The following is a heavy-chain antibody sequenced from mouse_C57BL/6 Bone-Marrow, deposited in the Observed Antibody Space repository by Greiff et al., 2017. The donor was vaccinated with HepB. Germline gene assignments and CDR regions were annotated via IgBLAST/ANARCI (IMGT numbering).Heavy chain of an antibody. Sequence: EVQGVESGGGLVKPGGSLKLSCAASGFTFSSYAMSWVRQTPEKRLEWVATISDGGSYTYYPDNVKGRFTISRDNAKNNLYLQMSHLKSEDTAMYYCARDRSLYYYGSSPHYYAMDYWGQGTSVTVSS. J-gene: IGHJ4*01. D-gene: IGHD1-1*01. CDR1: GFTFSSYA. V-gene: IGHV5-4*01. CDR2: ISDGGSYT. CDR3: ARDRSLYYYGSSPHYYAMDY.